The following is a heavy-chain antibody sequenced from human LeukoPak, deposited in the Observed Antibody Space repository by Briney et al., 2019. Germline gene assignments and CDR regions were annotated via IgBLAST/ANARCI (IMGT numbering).Heavy chain of an antibody. D-gene: IGHD2-21*02. CDR2: IIVGSGNT. V-gene: IGHV1-58*01. CDR3: VAVNSDWYFSWYFDL. Sequence: SVKVSCKASGFTFSSSTVQWVRQARGQRLEWLGWIIVGSGNTNYAQRFQERLTITRDMSTGTADMELSSLRSEDTAVYYCVAVNSDWYFSWYFDLWGRGTLVTVSS. J-gene: IGHJ2*01. CDR1: GFTFSSST.